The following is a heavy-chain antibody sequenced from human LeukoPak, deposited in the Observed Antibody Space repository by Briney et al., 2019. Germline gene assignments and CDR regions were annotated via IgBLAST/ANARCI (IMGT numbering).Heavy chain of an antibody. V-gene: IGHV4-38-2*01. CDR2: IYHSGST. CDR1: GYSISSGYY. D-gene: IGHD6-6*01. CDR3: APTRIAARPTEAFDI. J-gene: IGHJ3*02. Sequence: SETLSLTCAVSGYSISSGYYWGWIRQPPGKGLEWIGSIYHSGSTYYNPSLKSRVTISIDTSKNQFSLKLSFVTAADTAVYYCAPTRIAARPTEAFDIWGQGTMVTVSS.